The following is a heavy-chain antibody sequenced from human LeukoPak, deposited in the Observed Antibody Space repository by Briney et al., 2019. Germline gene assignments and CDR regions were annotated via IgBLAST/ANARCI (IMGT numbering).Heavy chain of an antibody. CDR3: ARPYSSSWSDAFDI. V-gene: IGHV1-18*01. J-gene: IGHJ3*02. CDR2: ISAYNGNT. Sequence: ASVKVSCKASGYTFTSYGISWVRQAPGQGLEWMGWISAYNGNTNYAQKLQGRVTMTTDTSTSTAYMELRSLRSDDTAVYYCARPYSSSWSDAFDIWGQGTMVTVSS. D-gene: IGHD6-13*01. CDR1: GYTFTSYG.